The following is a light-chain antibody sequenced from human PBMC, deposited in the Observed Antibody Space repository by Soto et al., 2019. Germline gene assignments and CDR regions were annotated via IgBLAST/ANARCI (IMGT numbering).Light chain of an antibody. V-gene: IGKV3-20*01. CDR1: QVIGSRY. Sequence: EIVMTQSPGTLSLSPGERATISCRASQVIGSRYLAWYHQKSGQAPRLLIYGASSRATGIPDRFSGSGSGTDFTLPISRLEPEDFGVYYCQQFGSSIPHTLGQGTKLEIK. CDR2: GAS. CDR3: QQFGSSIPHT. J-gene: IGKJ2*01.